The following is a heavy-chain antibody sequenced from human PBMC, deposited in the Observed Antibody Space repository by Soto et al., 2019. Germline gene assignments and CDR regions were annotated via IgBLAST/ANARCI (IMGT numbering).Heavy chain of an antibody. CDR2: ISSSSSTI. Sequence: EVQLVESGGGLVQPGGSLRLSCAASGFTFSSYSMNWVRQAPGKGPEWVSYISSSSSTIYYADSVKGPFTITRDNAQNSLFLPINSLRVEATAVYYCATDRHDSTCYFAHFDSWRQGTLVTVSS. CDR3: ATDRHDSTCYFAHFDS. D-gene: IGHD3-22*01. CDR1: GFTFSSYS. J-gene: IGHJ4*02. V-gene: IGHV3-48*01.